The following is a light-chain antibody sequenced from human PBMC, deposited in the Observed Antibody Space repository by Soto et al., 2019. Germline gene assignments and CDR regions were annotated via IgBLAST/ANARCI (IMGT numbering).Light chain of an antibody. CDR3: SSYTSSSSYV. CDR1: SSDIGIYNF. V-gene: IGLV2-14*01. Sequence: QSVLTRPASVSGSPGQSITISCTGTSSDIGIYNFVSWYQQHPGKAPKLIIYEVRYQPSGVSDRFSGSTSDNTAFLSISGLQAEDEGDYYCSSYTSSSSYVFGTGTKVTVL. J-gene: IGLJ1*01. CDR2: EVR.